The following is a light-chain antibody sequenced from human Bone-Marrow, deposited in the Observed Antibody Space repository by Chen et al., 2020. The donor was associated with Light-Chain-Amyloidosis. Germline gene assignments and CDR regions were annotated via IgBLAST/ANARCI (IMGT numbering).Light chain of an antibody. J-gene: IGLJ3*02. CDR2: DDS. V-gene: IGLV3-21*02. Sequence: SYVLTQPSSVSVAPGQTATIACGGNNIGATSVHWYQQTPGQAPLLVVYDDSDRPSGLPERLSGSNAGSTASLAISGVEAGDEVDFYCQVWDRSSDRPLFGGGTKLTVL. CDR1: NIGATS. CDR3: QVWDRSSDRPL.